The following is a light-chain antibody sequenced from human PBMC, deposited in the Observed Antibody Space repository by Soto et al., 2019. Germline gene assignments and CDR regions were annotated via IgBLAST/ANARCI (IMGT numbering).Light chain of an antibody. Sequence: QSALTQPASVSGSPGQSITIPCTGTSSDIGGYNYVSWYQQHPGKAPKLMIYDVTDRPSGVSNRFSGSKSGITASLTISGLQTEDEADYYCSSYTRSSTGVVFGGGTNVTVL. CDR2: DVT. J-gene: IGLJ2*01. CDR3: SSYTRSSTGVV. CDR1: SSDIGGYNY. V-gene: IGLV2-14*01.